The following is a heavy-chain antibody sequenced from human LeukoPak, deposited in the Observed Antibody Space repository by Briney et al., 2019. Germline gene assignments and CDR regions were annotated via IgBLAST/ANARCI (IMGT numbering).Heavy chain of an antibody. D-gene: IGHD4-23*01. V-gene: IGHV3-23*01. CDR2: ISSSADST. Sequence: GGSLRLSCEASGFTFSSYAMSRVRQAPGKGLAWVSVISSSADSTYYADSVKGRFTISRDNSKNTLYLQMNNLRAEDTAVYYCAKPLEKYTYGGNFDYWGQGILVTVSS. CDR3: AKPLEKYTYGGNFDY. J-gene: IGHJ4*02. CDR1: GFTFSSYA.